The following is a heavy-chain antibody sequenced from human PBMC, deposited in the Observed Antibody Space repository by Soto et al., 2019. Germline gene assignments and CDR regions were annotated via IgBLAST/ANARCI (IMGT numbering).Heavy chain of an antibody. V-gene: IGHV3-30-3*01. D-gene: IGHD5-12*01. CDR3: ARDAGYSGYEPYFDY. Sequence: QVQLVESGGGVVQPGRSLRLSCAASGFTFSSYAMHWVRQAPGKGLEWVAVISYDGSNKYYADSVKGRFTISRDNSKNTLYLQMNSLRAEDMAVYYCARDAGYSGYEPYFDYWGQGTLVTVSS. CDR2: ISYDGSNK. J-gene: IGHJ4*02. CDR1: GFTFSSYA.